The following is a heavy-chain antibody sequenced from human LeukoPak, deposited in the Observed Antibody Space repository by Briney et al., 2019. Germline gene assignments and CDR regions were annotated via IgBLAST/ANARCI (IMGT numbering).Heavy chain of an antibody. J-gene: IGHJ4*02. V-gene: IGHV3-23*01. D-gene: IGHD3-3*02. CDR2: TSASGGHS. Sequence: PGGSLRLSCAASGFTFNNYAMSWVRQAPGKGLEWVAGTSASGGHSFYPDSGKGRFALSRDRSKNTRNLKMNSLKVDDTAIYYRAKDDIRALYHFDYGGQGTVVTVSS. CDR1: GFTFNNYA. CDR3: AKDDIRALYHFDY.